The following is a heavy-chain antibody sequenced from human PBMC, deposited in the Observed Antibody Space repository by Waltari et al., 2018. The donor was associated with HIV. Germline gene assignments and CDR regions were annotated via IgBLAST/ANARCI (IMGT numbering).Heavy chain of an antibody. D-gene: IGHD3-10*01. J-gene: IGHJ4*02. V-gene: IGHV3-30*18. CDR2: ISYDGSNK. CDR1: GFTFSSYG. CDR3: AKAEEGSGSYYYFDY. Sequence: QVQLVESGGGVVQPGRSLRLSCAASGFTFSSYGMPWVRQVPGKGLEWVAVISYDGSNKYYADSVKGRFTISRDNSKNTLYLQMNSLRAEDTAVYYCAKAEEGSGSYYYFDYWGQGTLVTVSS.